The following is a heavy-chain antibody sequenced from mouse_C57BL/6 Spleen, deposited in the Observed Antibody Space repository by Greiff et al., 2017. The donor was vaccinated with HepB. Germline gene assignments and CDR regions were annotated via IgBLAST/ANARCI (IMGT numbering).Heavy chain of an antibody. D-gene: IGHD1-1*01. CDR2: INPNNGGT. CDR1: GYTFTDYY. V-gene: IGHV1-26*01. Sequence: EVQLQQSGPELVKPGASVKISCKASGYTFTDYYMNWVKQSHGKSLEWIGDINPNNGGTSYNQKFKGKATLTVDKSSSTAYMELRSLTSEDSAVYYCARRDYYGSSNYFDYWGQGTTLTVSS. J-gene: IGHJ2*01. CDR3: ARRDYYGSSNYFDY.